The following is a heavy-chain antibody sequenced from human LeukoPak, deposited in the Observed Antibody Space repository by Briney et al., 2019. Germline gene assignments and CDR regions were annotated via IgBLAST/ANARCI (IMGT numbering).Heavy chain of an antibody. J-gene: IGHJ3*02. CDR2: IGSGNSE. D-gene: IGHD2-21*01. Sequence: GGSLRLSCAASGFLFSDYYMSWFRRAPGKGLEWVSHIGSGNSEFYLESVKGRFTISRDNAKNSLYLQMNSLRADDTAVYYCAREAAYGDAYDIWGHGTMVIVSS. CDR1: GFLFSDYY. V-gene: IGHV3-69-1*02. CDR3: AREAAYGDAYDI.